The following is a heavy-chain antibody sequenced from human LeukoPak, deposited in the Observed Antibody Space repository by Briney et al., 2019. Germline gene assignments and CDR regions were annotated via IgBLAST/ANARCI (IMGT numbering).Heavy chain of an antibody. J-gene: IGHJ4*02. V-gene: IGHV1-69*02. CDR2: IIPILGIA. CDR3: ASYDSSGYYNSLFFDY. Sequence: SVKVSCKASGGTFSSYTISWVRQAPGQGLEWMGRIIPILGIANYAQKFQGRVTITADKSTSTAYMELSSLRAEDTAVYYCASYDSSGYYNSLFFDYWGQGTLVTVSS. D-gene: IGHD3-22*01. CDR1: GGTFSSYT.